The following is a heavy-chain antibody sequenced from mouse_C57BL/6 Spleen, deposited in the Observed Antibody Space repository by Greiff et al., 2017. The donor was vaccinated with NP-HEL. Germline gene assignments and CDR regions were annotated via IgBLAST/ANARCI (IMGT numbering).Heavy chain of an antibody. D-gene: IGHD2-3*01. CDR2: IDPETGGT. CDR3: TRFDDGPYYFDY. CDR1: GYTFTDYE. Sequence: QVHVKQSGAELVRPGASVTLSCKASGYTFTDYEMHWVKQTPVHGLEWIGAIDPETGGTAYNQKFKGKAILTADKSSSTAYMELRSLTSEDSAVYYCTRFDDGPYYFDYWGQGTTLTVSS. J-gene: IGHJ2*01. V-gene: IGHV1-15*01.